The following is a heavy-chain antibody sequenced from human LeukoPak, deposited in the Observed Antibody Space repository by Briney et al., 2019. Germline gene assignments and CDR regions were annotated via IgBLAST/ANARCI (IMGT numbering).Heavy chain of an antibody. V-gene: IGHV1-2*02. J-gene: IGHJ4*02. CDR3: ARTGPAFIAGGYFDY. D-gene: IGHD6-13*01. Sequence: ASVKVSCKASGYTFTGYYTHWVRQAPGQGLEWMGWINPNSGGTNYAQKFQGRVTITADKSTSTAYMELSSLRSEDTAVYYCARTGPAFIAGGYFDYWGQGTLVTVSS. CDR1: GYTFTGYY. CDR2: INPNSGGT.